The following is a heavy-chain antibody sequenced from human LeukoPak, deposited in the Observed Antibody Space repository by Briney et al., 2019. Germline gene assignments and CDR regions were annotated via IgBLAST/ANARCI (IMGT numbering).Heavy chain of an antibody. CDR3: ARDGHSYGPDY. J-gene: IGHJ4*02. CDR2: ISSSGSTI. Sequence: GGSLRLSCAASGFTFSEYYMSWIRQAPGRGLEWGSYISSSGSTIYYADSAKGRFTISRDNAKNSMYLQMNSLRAEDTAIYYCARDGHSYGPDYWGQGTLVTVSS. D-gene: IGHD5-18*01. V-gene: IGHV3-11*01. CDR1: GFTFSEYY.